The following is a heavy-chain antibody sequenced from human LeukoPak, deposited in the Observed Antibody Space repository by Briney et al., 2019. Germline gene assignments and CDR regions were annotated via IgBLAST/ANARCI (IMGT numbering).Heavy chain of an antibody. CDR3: ARASQVAVVVPAAIDGMDV. J-gene: IGHJ6*02. CDR1: GYTFTSYG. CDR2: ISAYNGNT. D-gene: IGHD2-2*01. Sequence: ASVKVSCKASGYTFTSYGISWVRQAPGQGLEWMGWISAYNGNTNYAQKLQGRVTMTTDTSTNTAYMELRSLRSDDTAVYYCARASQVAVVVPAAIDGMDVWGQGTTVTVSS. V-gene: IGHV1-18*01.